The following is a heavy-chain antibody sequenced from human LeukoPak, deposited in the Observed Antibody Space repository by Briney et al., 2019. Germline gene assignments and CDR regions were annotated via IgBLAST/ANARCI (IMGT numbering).Heavy chain of an antibody. V-gene: IGHV4-59*08. Sequence: ETLSLTCTVSGGSISSYYWSWIRQPPGKGLEWIGYIYYSGSTNYNPSLKSRVTISVDTSKNQFSLKLSSVTAADTAVYYCARTMTTVTTPLYYYYGMDVWGQGTTVTVSS. CDR1: GGSISSYY. D-gene: IGHD4-11*01. CDR3: ARTMTTVTTPLYYYYGMDV. CDR2: IYYSGST. J-gene: IGHJ6*02.